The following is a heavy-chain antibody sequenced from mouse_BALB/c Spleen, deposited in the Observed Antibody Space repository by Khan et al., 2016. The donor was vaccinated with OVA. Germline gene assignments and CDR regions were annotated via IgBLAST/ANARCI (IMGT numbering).Heavy chain of an antibody. CDR3: AREEALYYVDY. J-gene: IGHJ2*01. D-gene: IGHD3-2*02. CDR2: IDPANDNS. Sequence: IQLVQSGAELVKPGASVKLSCTASGFNIKDTHMHWVKQRPEQGLEWIGRIDPANDNSKYDPRFQGKATITADTSSNTAYLHLSSLKSEDSAVFFCAREEALYYVDYWGQGTTLTVSS. V-gene: IGHV14-3*02. CDR1: GFNIKDTH.